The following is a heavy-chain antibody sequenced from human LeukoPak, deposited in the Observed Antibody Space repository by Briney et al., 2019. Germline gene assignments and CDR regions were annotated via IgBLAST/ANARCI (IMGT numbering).Heavy chain of an antibody. J-gene: IGHJ4*02. CDR3: ACLHTYCSGGSCYRDY. CDR1: GFTFSSYS. V-gene: IGHV3-21*01. Sequence: GGSVRLSCAASGFTFSSYSMNWVRRAPGKGLEWVSSISSSSSYIYYADSVKGRFTISRDNAKNSLYLQMNSLRAEDTAVYYCACLHTYCSGGSCYRDYWGQGTPVTVSS. D-gene: IGHD2-15*01. CDR2: ISSSSSYI.